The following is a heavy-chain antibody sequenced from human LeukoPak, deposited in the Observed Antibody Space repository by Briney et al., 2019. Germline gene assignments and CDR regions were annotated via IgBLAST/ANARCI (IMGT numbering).Heavy chain of an antibody. CDR2: IYYSGST. CDR3: ARVDPDSSSTLEVFDY. Sequence: KPSETLALTRTGSGGSISSYYWGWIRQPPGKGLEWIGYIYYSGSTNYNPSLKSRVTISVDTSKNQFSLKLSSVTAADTAVYYCARVDPDSSSTLEVFDYWGQGTLVTVSS. V-gene: IGHV4-59*01. CDR1: GGSISSYY. J-gene: IGHJ4*02. D-gene: IGHD6-6*01.